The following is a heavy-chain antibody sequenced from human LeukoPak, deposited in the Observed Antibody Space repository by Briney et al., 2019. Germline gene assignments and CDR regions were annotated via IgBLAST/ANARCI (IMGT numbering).Heavy chain of an antibody. CDR2: ISAYNGGT. CDR3: ARDPRLYFDSSADFDY. J-gene: IGHJ4*02. CDR1: AYTFTNYA. Sequence: ASVKVSCKASAYTFTNYAISWVRQAPGQGLEWVGWISAYNGGTNNAQKLQDRLTITTDTSTSTAHRELRSLTSDDTAVYYCARDPRLYFDSSADFDYWGQGALVTVSS. V-gene: IGHV1-18*01. D-gene: IGHD3-22*01.